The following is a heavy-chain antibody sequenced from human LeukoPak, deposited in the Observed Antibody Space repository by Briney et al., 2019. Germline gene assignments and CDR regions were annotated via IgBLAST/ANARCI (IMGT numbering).Heavy chain of an antibody. Sequence: GGSLRLSCSASGFTFSSYAMHWVRQAPGKGLEYVSAISSNGGSTYYADSVKGRFTISRDNSKNTLYLQMSSLRAEDTAVYYCARGNVVYYYYYYGMDVWGQGTTVTVSS. CDR1: GFTFSSYA. D-gene: IGHD2-15*01. CDR3: ARGNVVYYYYYYGMDV. CDR2: ISSNGGST. V-gene: IGHV3-64D*06. J-gene: IGHJ6*02.